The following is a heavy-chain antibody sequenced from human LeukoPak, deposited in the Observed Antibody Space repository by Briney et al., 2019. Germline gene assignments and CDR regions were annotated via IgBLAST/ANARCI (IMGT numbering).Heavy chain of an antibody. V-gene: IGHV4-59*01. Sequence: SETLSLTCTVSGGSISSYYWSWIRQPPGKGLEWIGYIYYSGSTNYNPPLKSRVTISVDTSKNQFSLKLSSVTAADTAVYYCARASPRRYFDWLNNAFDIWGQGTMVTVSS. D-gene: IGHD3-9*01. J-gene: IGHJ3*02. CDR3: ARASPRRYFDWLNNAFDI. CDR1: GGSISSYY. CDR2: IYYSGST.